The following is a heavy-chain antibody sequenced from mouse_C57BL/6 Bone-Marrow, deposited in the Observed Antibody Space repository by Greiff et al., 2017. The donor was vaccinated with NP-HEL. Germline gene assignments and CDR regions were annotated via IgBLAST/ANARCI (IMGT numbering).Heavy chain of an antibody. J-gene: IGHJ2*01. D-gene: IGHD1-1*01. CDR2: IDPETGGT. V-gene: IGHV1-15*01. CDR3: KRFNYDRRYYFDY. Sequence: QVQLQQSGAELVRPGASVTLSCKASGYTFTDYEMHWVKQTPVHGLEWIGAIDPETGGTAYNQKFKGKAILTADKSSSTAYMELRSLTSEDSAVYYCKRFNYDRRYYFDYWGQGTTLTVSS. CDR1: GYTFTDYE.